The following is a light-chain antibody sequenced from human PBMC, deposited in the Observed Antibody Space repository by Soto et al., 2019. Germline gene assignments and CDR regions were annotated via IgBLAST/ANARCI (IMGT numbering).Light chain of an antibody. J-gene: IGKJ1*01. CDR1: QSISSY. CDR3: QQSYRTPLT. V-gene: IGKV1-39*01. Sequence: DIQMTQSPSSLSASVGDRVTITCRASQSISSYLNWYQQKPGKAPKLLIYAASSLQSGVPSRFSGSGSGTDFTLTISSLQPEDCATYYCQQSYRTPLTCGQGTKVEIK. CDR2: AAS.